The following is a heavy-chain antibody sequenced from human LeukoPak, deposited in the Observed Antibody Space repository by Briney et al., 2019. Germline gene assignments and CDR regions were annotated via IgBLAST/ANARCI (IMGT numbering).Heavy chain of an antibody. V-gene: IGHV1-18*01. D-gene: IGHD2-2*01. J-gene: IGHJ5*02. Sequence: ASVKVSCKASGYTFTSYGISWVRQAPGQGLEWMGWISAYNGNTNYAQKLQGRVTMTTDTSTSTAYMELRSLRSDDTAVYYCAILPYCSSTSCYSGSWFDPWGQGTLVTVSS. CDR2: ISAYNGNT. CDR1: GYTFTSYG. CDR3: AILPYCSSTSCYSGSWFDP.